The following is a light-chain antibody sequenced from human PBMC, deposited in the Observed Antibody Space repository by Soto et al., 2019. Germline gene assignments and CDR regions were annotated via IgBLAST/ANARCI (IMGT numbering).Light chain of an antibody. CDR3: QQYNTWLS. CDR2: SAS. J-gene: IGKJ4*01. V-gene: IGKV3-15*01. Sequence: EIVMTQSPATLSVSPGERGTLSCRASQSVRSNLAWYQQKPGQAPRLLIYSASTRATGIPDRFSGSGSGTEFTLTISSLQSEDFAVYYCQQYNTWLSFGGGTKVEI. CDR1: QSVRSN.